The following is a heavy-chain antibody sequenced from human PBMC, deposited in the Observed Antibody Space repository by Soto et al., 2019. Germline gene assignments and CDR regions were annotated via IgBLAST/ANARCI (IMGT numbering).Heavy chain of an antibody. D-gene: IGHD3-22*01. CDR2: IKQDGSEK. CDR3: ARVDTMIVVVND. J-gene: IGHJ4*02. Sequence: GGSLRLSCAASGFTFSGYWMSWVRQAPGKGLEWVANIKQDGSEKYYVDSVKGRFTISRDNAKNSLYLQMNSLRAEDTAVYYCARVDTMIVVVNDWGQGTLVTVSS. CDR1: GFTFSGYW. V-gene: IGHV3-7*03.